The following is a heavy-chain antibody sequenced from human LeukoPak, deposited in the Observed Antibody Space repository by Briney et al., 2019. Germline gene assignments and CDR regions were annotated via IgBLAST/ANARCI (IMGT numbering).Heavy chain of an antibody. CDR1: GFTFSNYA. D-gene: IGHD6-19*01. Sequence: GGALRLSCGASGFTFSNYAMTWVRQAPGKGLEWVSSISSSSSYIYYADSVKGRFTISRDNAKNSLYLQMNSLRAEDTAVYYCARRTIAVAGPFDYWGQGTLVTVSS. J-gene: IGHJ4*02. CDR3: ARRTIAVAGPFDY. CDR2: ISSSSSYI. V-gene: IGHV3-21*01.